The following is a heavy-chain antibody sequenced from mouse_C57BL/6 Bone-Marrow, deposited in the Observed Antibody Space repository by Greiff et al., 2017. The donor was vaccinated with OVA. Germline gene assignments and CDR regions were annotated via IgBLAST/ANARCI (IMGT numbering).Heavy chain of an antibody. V-gene: IGHV1-81*01. CDR1: GYTFTSYG. Sequence: QVQLQQSGAELARPGASVKLSCKASGYTFTSYGISWVKQRTGQGLEWIGEIYPRSGNTYYNEKFKGKATLTADQSSSTAYMELRSLTSEDSAVYFCARKDYYGSSYDFDYWGQGTTLTVSS. J-gene: IGHJ2*01. CDR3: ARKDYYGSSYDFDY. CDR2: IYPRSGNT. D-gene: IGHD1-1*01.